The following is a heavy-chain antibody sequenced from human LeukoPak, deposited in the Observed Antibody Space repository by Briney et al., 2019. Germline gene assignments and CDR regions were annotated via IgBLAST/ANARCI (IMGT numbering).Heavy chain of an antibody. CDR1: GYTFTSYG. J-gene: IGHJ6*02. V-gene: IGHV1-18*01. CDR3: ARVLGYGEGTYYYGIDV. D-gene: IGHD4-17*01. CDR2: ISAYNGNT. Sequence: ASVKVSCKASGYTFTSYGISWVRQAPGQGLEWMGWISAYNGNTNYAQKLQGRVTMTTDTSTSTAYMELRSLRSDDTAVYYCARVLGYGEGTYYYGIDVWGQGTTVTVSS.